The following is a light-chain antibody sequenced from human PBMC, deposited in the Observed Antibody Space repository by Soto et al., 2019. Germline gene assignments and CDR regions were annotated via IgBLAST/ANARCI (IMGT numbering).Light chain of an antibody. CDR1: QSVDSY. J-gene: IGKJ1*01. CDR3: QQRSNWRWT. V-gene: IGKV3-11*01. Sequence: VLTQSPATLSLSPGQRVTLTCRASQSVDSYLAWYQQRPGQAPRLLIYGASKRASGIPVRFIGSGAGTVFTLTISRLEPEDFAVYYCQQRSNWRWTFGQGTKVEVK. CDR2: GAS.